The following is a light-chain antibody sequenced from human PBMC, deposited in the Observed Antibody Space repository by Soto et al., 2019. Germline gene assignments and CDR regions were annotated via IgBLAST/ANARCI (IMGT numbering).Light chain of an antibody. CDR2: TAS. CDR3: QEYNNYWT. V-gene: IGKV1-9*01. Sequence: DIHLTQSPSFLSASVGDRVTITCRPSQAVPNNMAWYQQKPGKPPKLLIYTASTLESGVPSRFSASGSGTEFTLTISSLHPDDFATYYCQEYNNYWTFGQGTKVDIK. J-gene: IGKJ1*01. CDR1: QAVPNN.